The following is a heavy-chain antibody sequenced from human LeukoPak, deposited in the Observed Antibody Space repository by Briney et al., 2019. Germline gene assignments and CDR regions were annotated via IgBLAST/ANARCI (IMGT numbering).Heavy chain of an antibody. V-gene: IGHV4-34*01. CDR2: VNYSGST. CDR1: GGSISSYY. Sequence: SETLSLTCIVSGGSISSYYWSWIRQPAGKGLEWIGEVNYSGSTAYNPSLKSRVTISVDASKNQFSLTVSSLTAADTAVYYCARVGDLYRAHRVRGLSPDYYYMDVWGKGTTVTVSS. D-gene: IGHD3-10*01. J-gene: IGHJ6*03. CDR3: ARVGDLYRAHRVRGLSPDYYYMDV.